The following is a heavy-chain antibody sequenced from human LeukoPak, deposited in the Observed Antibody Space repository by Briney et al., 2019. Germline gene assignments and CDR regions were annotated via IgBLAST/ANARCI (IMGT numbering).Heavy chain of an antibody. CDR3: AKAREEGYYGSGSPMDY. CDR2: ISGSGGST. V-gene: IGHV3-23*01. CDR1: GFTFSSYA. Sequence: GGSLRLSCAASGFTFSSYAMSWVRQAPGKGLEWVSAISGSGGSTYYADSVKGRFTISRDNSKNTLYLQMNSLRAEDTAVYYCAKAREEGYYGSGSPMDYWGQGTLVTVSS. D-gene: IGHD3-10*01. J-gene: IGHJ4*02.